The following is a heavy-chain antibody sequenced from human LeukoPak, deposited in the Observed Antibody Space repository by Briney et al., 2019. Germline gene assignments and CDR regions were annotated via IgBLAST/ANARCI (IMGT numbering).Heavy chain of an antibody. CDR3: ASNYPYYYYMDV. CDR1: GGSITTYY. CDR2: IYTSGST. Sequence: SETLSLTCTVSGGSITTYYWSWIRQPAGKGLEWIGRIYTSGSTNYNPSLKSRVTISVDTSKNQFSLKLSSVTAADTAVYYCASNYPYYYYMDVWGKGTTVTISS. J-gene: IGHJ6*03. D-gene: IGHD4-11*01. V-gene: IGHV4-4*07.